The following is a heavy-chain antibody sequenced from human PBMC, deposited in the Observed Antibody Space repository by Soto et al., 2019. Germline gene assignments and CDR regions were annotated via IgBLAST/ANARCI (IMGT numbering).Heavy chain of an antibody. J-gene: IGHJ4*02. CDR2: ISGNGGST. V-gene: IGHV3-23*01. D-gene: IGHD2-15*01. CDR1: GFTFGNFA. CDR3: AKLRAKSHIAVPFDY. Sequence: EVHLLDSGGGLAQPGGSLTLSCATSGFTFGNFAMSWVRQAPGKGLEWVSAISGNGGSTYYADSVKGRFTISRDNSKNTLYLQMNSLTAEDTAVYFCAKLRAKSHIAVPFDYWGQGSLVTVSS.